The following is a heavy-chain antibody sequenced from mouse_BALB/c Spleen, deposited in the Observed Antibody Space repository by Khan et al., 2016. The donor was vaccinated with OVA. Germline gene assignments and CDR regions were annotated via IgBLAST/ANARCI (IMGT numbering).Heavy chain of an antibody. Sequence: QIQLVQSGPELKKPGETVKISCKASGYTFTDYSMNWVKQAPGKGLKWMGWINTETGEPTYADDFTGRFAFSLETSASTALLQINNLKNEDAATYVCAGRRHWYFDVWGAGTTVTVSS. CDR3: AGRRHWYFDV. CDR2: INTETGEP. CDR1: GYTFTDYS. J-gene: IGHJ1*01. V-gene: IGHV9-2-1*01.